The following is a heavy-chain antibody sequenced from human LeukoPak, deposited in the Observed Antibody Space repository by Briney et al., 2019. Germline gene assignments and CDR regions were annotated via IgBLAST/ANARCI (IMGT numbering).Heavy chain of an antibody. D-gene: IGHD6-19*01. J-gene: IGHJ4*02. V-gene: IGHV1-2*02. Sequence: ASVKVSCKTSGYGFSDYYMHWVRQAPGQGLEYMGWINPNSGDNSCAQKFQGRVSMTRDTSTSTVYMDLSSLRPEDTAVYYCARDIRSGWYYFDYWGQGTLVTVSS. CDR2: INPNSGDN. CDR1: GYGFSDYY. CDR3: ARDIRSGWYYFDY.